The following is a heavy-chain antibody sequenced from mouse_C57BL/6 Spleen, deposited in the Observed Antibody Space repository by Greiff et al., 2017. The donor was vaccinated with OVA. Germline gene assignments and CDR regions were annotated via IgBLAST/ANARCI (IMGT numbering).Heavy chain of an antibody. V-gene: IGHV5-6*02. CDR1: GFTFSSYG. J-gene: IGHJ2*01. CDR3: ARHYGNYFDY. Sequence: EVKLVESGGDLVKPGGSLKLSCAASGFTFSSYGMSWVRQTPDKRLEWVATISSGGSYTYYPDSVKGRFTISRDNAKNTLYLQMSSLKSADTAMYYCARHYGNYFDYWGQGTTLTVSS. CDR2: ISSGGSYT. D-gene: IGHD2-1*01.